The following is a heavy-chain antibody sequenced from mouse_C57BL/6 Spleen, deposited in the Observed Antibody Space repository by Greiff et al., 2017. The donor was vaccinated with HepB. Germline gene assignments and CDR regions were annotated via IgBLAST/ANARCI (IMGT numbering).Heavy chain of an antibody. Sequence: QVQLKESGPELVKPGASVKISCKASGYAFSSSWMNWVKQRPGKGLEWIGRIYPGDGDTNYNGKFKGKATLTADKSSSTAYMQLSSLTSEDSAVYFCARKSYGSSYYAMDYWGQGTSVTVSS. CDR1: GYAFSSSW. CDR3: ARKSYGSSYYAMDY. CDR2: IYPGDGDT. J-gene: IGHJ4*01. V-gene: IGHV1-82*01. D-gene: IGHD1-1*01.